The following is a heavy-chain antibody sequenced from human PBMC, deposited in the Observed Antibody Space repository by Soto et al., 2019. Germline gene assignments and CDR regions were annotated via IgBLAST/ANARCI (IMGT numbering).Heavy chain of an antibody. D-gene: IGHD2-15*01. CDR2: IKEDGSEK. J-gene: IGHJ4*02. V-gene: IGHV3-7*01. Sequence: EVQLVESGGGLVQPGGSLRLSCAASGFTFSNYWMTWVRQAPGKGLEWVANIKEDGSEKHYVYSVKGRFTISRDNAKNSLYLQMNSLRVEDTAVYFCSRDVVVGAKALNYWGQGALVTVSS. CDR3: SRDVVVGAKALNY. CDR1: GFTFSNYW.